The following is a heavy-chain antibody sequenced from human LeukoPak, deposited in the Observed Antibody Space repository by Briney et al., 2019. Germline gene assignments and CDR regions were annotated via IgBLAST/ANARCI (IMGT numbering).Heavy chain of an antibody. J-gene: IGHJ4*02. CDR3: ARQGTYGDYLDY. Sequence: SETLSLTCTVSGGSINPYSWTWIRQPPGKGLEWIAYISYSGSTNYNPSFKSRITISVDRSMNQFSLKLNSVTAADTAVYYCARQGTYGDYLDYWGQGTLVTVSS. V-gene: IGHV4-59*08. CDR2: ISYSGST. D-gene: IGHD4-17*01. CDR1: GGSINPYS.